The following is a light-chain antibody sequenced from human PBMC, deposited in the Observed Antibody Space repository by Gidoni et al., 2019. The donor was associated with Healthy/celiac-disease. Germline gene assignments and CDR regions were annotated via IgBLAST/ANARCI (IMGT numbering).Light chain of an antibody. Sequence: EIVLTQSPDFQSVTPKEKVTITCRASQSIGDNLHWYQQKPDQSPKLLIKFASQSISGVPSRFSGSGSGTDFTLVINSLEAEDAATYYCHQSRTLPYTFGQXTKLEIK. CDR2: FAS. V-gene: IGKV6-21*02. J-gene: IGKJ2*01. CDR3: HQSRTLPYT. CDR1: QSIGDN.